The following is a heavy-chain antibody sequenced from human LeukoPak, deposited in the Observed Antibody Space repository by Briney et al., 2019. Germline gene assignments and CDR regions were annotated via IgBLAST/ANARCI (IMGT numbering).Heavy chain of an antibody. CDR3: ARGAVGFNWFDP. CDR2: IYYSGST. V-gene: IGHV4-59*01. Sequence: SETLSLTCTVSGGSISSYYWSWIRQPPGKGLEWIGYIYYSGSTNYNPSLKSRVTISVDTSKNQFSLKLSSVTAADTAVYYCARGAVGFNWFDPWGQGTLVTVSS. CDR1: GGSISSYY. D-gene: IGHD1-26*01. J-gene: IGHJ5*02.